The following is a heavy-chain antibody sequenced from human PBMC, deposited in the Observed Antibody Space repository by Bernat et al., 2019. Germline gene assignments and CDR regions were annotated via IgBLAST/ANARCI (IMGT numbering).Heavy chain of an antibody. V-gene: IGHV6-1*01. CDR2: TYYRSKWYN. J-gene: IGHJ4*02. CDR1: GDSVSSNSAA. Sequence: QVQLQQSGPGLVKPSQTLSLTCVISGDSVSSNSAAWNWIRQSPSRGLEWLGRTYYRSKWYNDYVISVKSRRTITPDPSKNQFSRHLRSLTPGDTAVYYCARKSWVGGTDYGFDSWDQGTLVTVSS. CDR3: ARKSWVGGTDYGFDS. D-gene: IGHD1-26*01.